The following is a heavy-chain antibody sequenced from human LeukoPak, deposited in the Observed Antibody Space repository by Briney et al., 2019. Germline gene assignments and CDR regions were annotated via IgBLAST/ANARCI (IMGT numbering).Heavy chain of an antibody. CDR2: IYSGGIT. CDR3: ARSLWFESHGAFDI. Sequence: PGGSLRLSCAASGFTVSSNYMTWVRQAPGKGLEWVSVIYSGGITYYADSVKGRSTISRDNSKNTLYLQMNSLRAEDTAVYYCARSLWFESHGAFDIWGQGTMVTVSS. CDR1: GFTVSSNY. V-gene: IGHV3-53*01. D-gene: IGHD3-10*01. J-gene: IGHJ3*02.